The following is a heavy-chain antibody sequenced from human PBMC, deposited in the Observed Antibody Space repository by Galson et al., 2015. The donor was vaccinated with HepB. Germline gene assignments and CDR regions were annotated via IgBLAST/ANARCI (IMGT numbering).Heavy chain of an antibody. V-gene: IGHV3-33*01. CDR1: GVTFSSYG. Sequence: SLRLSCAASGVTFSSYGMHWVRQAPRKGLEWVAAIWYDGSNKYYADSVKGRFTIPRDNSKNTLYLQMNSLRAEDTAVYYCARYYGSGSYLDYYYGMDVWGQGTTVTVSS. D-gene: IGHD3-10*01. CDR3: ARYYGSGSYLDYYYGMDV. J-gene: IGHJ6*02. CDR2: IWYDGSNK.